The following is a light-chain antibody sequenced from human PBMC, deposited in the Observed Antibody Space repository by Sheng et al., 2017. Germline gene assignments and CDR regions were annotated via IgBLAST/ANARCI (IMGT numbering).Light chain of an antibody. CDR2: DVS. Sequence: QSALTQPASVSGSPGHSITISCTGTSSDVGGYNYVSWYQQHPGKAPKLMIYDVSNRPSGVSNRFSGSKSGNTASLTISGLQAEDEADYYCISYTSSTPVIFGGGTKLTVL. CDR3: ISYTSSTPVI. CDR1: SSDVGGYNY. V-gene: IGLV2-14*01. J-gene: IGLJ2*01.